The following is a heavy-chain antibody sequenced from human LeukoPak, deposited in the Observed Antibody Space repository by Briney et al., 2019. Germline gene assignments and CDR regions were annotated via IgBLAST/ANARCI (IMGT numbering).Heavy chain of an antibody. CDR3: ARGPRDCSSTSCPDY. V-gene: IGHV1-2*02. Sequence: ASVKVSCKASGYTFTGYYMHWVRQAPGQGLEWMGWTNPNSGGTNYAQKFQGRVTMTRDTSISTAYMELSRLRSDDTAVYYCARGPRDCSSTSCPDYWGQGTLVTVSS. J-gene: IGHJ4*02. CDR2: TNPNSGGT. CDR1: GYTFTGYY. D-gene: IGHD2-2*01.